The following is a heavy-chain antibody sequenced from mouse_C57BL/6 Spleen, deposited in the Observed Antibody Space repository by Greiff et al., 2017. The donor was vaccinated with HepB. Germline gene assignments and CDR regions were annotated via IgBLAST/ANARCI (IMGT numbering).Heavy chain of an antibody. J-gene: IGHJ2*01. CDR1: GYTFTSYW. CDR3: AISFTTVVVSDY. Sequence: QVQLQQPGAELVRPGTSVKLSCKASGYTFTSYWMHWVKQRPGQGLEWIGVIDPSDSYTNYNQKFKGKATLTVDTSSSTAYMQLSSLTSEDSAVYDCAISFTTVVVSDYWGKGTTLTVSS. V-gene: IGHV1-59*01. CDR2: IDPSDSYT. D-gene: IGHD1-1*01.